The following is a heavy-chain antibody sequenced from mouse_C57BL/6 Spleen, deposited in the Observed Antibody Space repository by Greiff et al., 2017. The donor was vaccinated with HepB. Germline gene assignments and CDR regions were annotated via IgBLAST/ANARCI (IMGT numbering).Heavy chain of an antibody. V-gene: IGHV1-66*01. CDR2: IYPGSGNT. CDR3: ARRGTGSYYYAMDY. D-gene: IGHD4-1*01. CDR1: GYSFTSYY. J-gene: IGHJ4*01. Sequence: VKLMESGPELVKPGASVKISCKASGYSFTSYYIHWVKQRPGQGLEWIGWIYPGSGNTKYNEKFKGKATLTADTSSSTAYMQLSSLTSEDSAVYYCARRGTGSYYYAMDYWGQGTSVTVSS.